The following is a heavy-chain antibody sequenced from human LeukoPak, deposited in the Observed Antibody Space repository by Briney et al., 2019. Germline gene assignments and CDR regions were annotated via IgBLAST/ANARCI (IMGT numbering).Heavy chain of an antibody. CDR2: IASDGSST. CDR3: ARGRPHGNDY. J-gene: IGHJ4*02. Sequence: GGSLRLSCAASGFTFSSYWMNWVRQAPGKGLVWVSRIASDGSSTTYADSVKGRFSISRDNAKNTLYLQMNSPRVEDTAVFYCARGRPHGNDYWGQGTLVTVSS. D-gene: IGHD4-23*01. CDR1: GFTFSSYW. V-gene: IGHV3-74*01.